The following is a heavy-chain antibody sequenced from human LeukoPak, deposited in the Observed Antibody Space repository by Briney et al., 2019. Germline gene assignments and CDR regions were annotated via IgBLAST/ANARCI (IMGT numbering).Heavy chain of an antibody. CDR1: GYTFTGYY. Sequence: ASVKVSCKASGYTFTGYYMNWVRQAPGQGLEWMGWINPNSGGTNYALKFQGRVTMTRDTSISTAYMELSRLRSDDTAVYYCARDLGIGGYSGNSDYWGQGTLVTVSS. CDR3: ARDLGIGGYSGNSDY. V-gene: IGHV1-2*02. CDR2: INPNSGGT. D-gene: IGHD5-12*01. J-gene: IGHJ4*02.